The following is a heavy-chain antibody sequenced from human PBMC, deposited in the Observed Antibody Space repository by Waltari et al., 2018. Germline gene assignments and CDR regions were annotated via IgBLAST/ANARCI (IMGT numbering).Heavy chain of an antibody. CDR2: INHSGST. CDR3: ARAAHYGSGSYYSFDY. J-gene: IGHJ4*02. V-gene: IGHV4-34*01. Sequence: QVQLQQWGAGLLKPSETLSLTCAVYGGSFSGYYWSWIRQPPGKGLEWIGEINHSGSTNYNPSLKSRVTISVDTSKNQFSLKLSSMTAADTAVYYCARAAHYGSGSYYSFDYWGQGTLVTVSS. CDR1: GGSFSGYY. D-gene: IGHD3-10*01.